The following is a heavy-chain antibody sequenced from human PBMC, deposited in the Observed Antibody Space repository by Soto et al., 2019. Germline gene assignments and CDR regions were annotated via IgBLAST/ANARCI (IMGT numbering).Heavy chain of an antibody. CDR1: GGSISSGGDY. J-gene: IGHJ6*02. V-gene: IGHV4-31*03. Sequence: QVQLQESGPGLVKPSQTLSLTCTVSGGSISSGGDYWSWIRQHPGKGLEWIGYTYYNGSTNYNPSLKSRVTISVETSKNQFSLKLSSVTAADTAVYYCARARGVATIIYYYGMDVWGQGTPVTVSS. CDR2: TYYNGST. CDR3: ARARGVATIIYYYGMDV. D-gene: IGHD5-12*01.